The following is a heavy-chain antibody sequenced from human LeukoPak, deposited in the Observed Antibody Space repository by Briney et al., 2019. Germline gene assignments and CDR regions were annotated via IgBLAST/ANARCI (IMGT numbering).Heavy chain of an antibody. Sequence: PGGSLRLSCAASGSTFSSYGMHWVRQAPGKGLEWVAVIWYDGSNKYYADSVKGRFTISRDNSKNTLYLQMNSLRAEDTAVYYCARDGRNYYDSSGYSGHDYWGQGTLVTVSS. V-gene: IGHV3-33*01. CDR1: GSTFSSYG. D-gene: IGHD3-22*01. CDR3: ARDGRNYYDSSGYSGHDY. J-gene: IGHJ4*02. CDR2: IWYDGSNK.